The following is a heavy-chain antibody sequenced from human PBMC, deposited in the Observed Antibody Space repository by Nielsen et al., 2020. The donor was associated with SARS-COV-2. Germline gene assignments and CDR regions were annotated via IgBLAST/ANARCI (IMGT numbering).Heavy chain of an antibody. V-gene: IGHV4-59*13. D-gene: IGHD3-22*01. CDR3: ARDGGGRDSSVDYFDY. Sequence: SETLSLTCTVSGCSISSYYWSWIRQPPGKGLEWIGYIYYSGSTNYNPSLKSRVTISVDTSKNQFSLKLSSVTAADTAVYYCARDGGGRDSSVDYFDYWGQGTLVTVSS. CDR1: GCSISSYY. J-gene: IGHJ4*02. CDR2: IYYSGST.